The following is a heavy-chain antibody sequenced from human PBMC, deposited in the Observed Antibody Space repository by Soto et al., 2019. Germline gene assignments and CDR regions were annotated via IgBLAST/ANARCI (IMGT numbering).Heavy chain of an antibody. J-gene: IGHJ6*02. CDR3: ARKLGATDYYFVMDV. D-gene: IGHD1-26*01. CDR2: ISSSGSYI. Sequence: EVQLVESGGGLVKPGGSLRLSCVVSGFTFSSYGMNWVRQAPGKGLEWVSSISSSGSYIYYADSVKGRFTISRDNAKNYLYLQMNSLRAEDTAVYYCARKLGATDYYFVMDVWGQGTTVTVSS. V-gene: IGHV3-21*06. CDR1: GFTFSSYG.